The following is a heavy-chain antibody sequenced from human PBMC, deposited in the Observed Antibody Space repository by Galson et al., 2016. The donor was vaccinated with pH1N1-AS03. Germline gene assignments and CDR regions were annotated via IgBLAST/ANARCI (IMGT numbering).Heavy chain of an antibody. CDR2: INAGNGNT. Sequence: SCKASGYTFTSYAMHWVRQAPGQRLEWMGWINAGNGNTKYSQKFQGRVTITRDTSSSTAYMELSSLRSEDTAVYYCAIDRCSGYDLFDYYYGMDVWGQGTTVTVSS. CDR3: AIDRCSGYDLFDYYYGMDV. CDR1: GYTFTSYA. V-gene: IGHV1-3*01. J-gene: IGHJ6*02. D-gene: IGHD5-12*01.